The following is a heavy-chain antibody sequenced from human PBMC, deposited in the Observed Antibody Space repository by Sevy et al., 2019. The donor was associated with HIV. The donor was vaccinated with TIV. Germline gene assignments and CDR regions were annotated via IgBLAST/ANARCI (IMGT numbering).Heavy chain of an antibody. CDR1: GFSFRDSA. CDR3: RSLDLVVTGATFRGRNQKTIDY. J-gene: IGHJ4*02. D-gene: IGHD2-21*02. V-gene: IGHV3-73*01. CDR2: IKSKGDNYAT. Sequence: GGSLRLSCEASGFSFRDSAVHWVRQPFGKGLEWVGRIKSKGDNYATLYSSSVKGRFIISRDDSSNTAYLQMNSLQTEDTAIYYCRSLDLVVTGATFRGRNQKTIDYWGQGTLVTVSS.